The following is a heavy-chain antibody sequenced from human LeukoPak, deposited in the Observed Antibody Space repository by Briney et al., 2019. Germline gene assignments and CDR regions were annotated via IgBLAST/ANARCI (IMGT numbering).Heavy chain of an antibody. CDR2: ISPGSGSI. D-gene: IGHD6-13*01. J-gene: IGHJ4*02. Sequence: GGSLRLSCAASGFTFSSYSMNWVRQALGKGLEWVSYISPGSGSIYYADSVKGRFTISRDNAKNSLYLQMNSLRDEDTAVYYCARSQQLAYWGQGTLVTVSS. CDR1: GFTFSSYS. V-gene: IGHV3-48*02. CDR3: ARSQQLAY.